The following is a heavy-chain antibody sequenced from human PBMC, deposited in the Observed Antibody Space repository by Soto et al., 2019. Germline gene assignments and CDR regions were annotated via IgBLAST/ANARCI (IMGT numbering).Heavy chain of an antibody. D-gene: IGHD3-22*01. CDR3: ERCSLVVTPVPGFDP. CDR1: GGSISSGGYY. V-gene: IGHV4-31*03. CDR2: IYYNGNT. Sequence: SETLSLTCTVSGGSISSGGYYWSWIRQHPGRGLEWIGYIYYNGNTYYNPSLKSRVTVSVDTSKNQFSLNVRSVTAADTAVYYCERCSLVVTPVPGFDPWGQGTLVTDSS. J-gene: IGHJ5*02.